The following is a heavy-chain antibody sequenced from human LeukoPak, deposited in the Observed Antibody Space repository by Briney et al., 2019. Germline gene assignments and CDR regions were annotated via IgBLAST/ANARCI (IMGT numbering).Heavy chain of an antibody. CDR1: GFTVNGNY. CDR2: IYDSSST. CDR3: ARVRNYYFDY. V-gene: IGHV3-53*01. J-gene: IGHJ4*02. Sequence: PGGSLRLSCAASGFTVNGNYMSWVRQAPGKGLEWVSIIYDSSSTYYADSVKGRFTISRDNSKNTLYLQMNSLRAEDTAVYYCARVRNYYFDYWGQGTLVTVSS.